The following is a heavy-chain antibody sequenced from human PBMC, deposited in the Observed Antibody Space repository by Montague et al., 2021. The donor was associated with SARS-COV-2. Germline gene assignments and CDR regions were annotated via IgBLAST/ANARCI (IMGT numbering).Heavy chain of an antibody. CDR3: AHVGMACSGGSCYPKIKDWYFDL. J-gene: IGHJ2*01. D-gene: IGHD2-15*01. Sequence: PALVQPTQTLTLTCTFSGFSLSTSGVGVGWIRQPPGKALEWLALIYWDDDKRYSPSLKSRLTITKDTSKNQVVLTVTNMDPVDTATYYCAHVGMACSGGSCYPKIKDWYFDLWGRGTLVTVSS. V-gene: IGHV2-5*02. CDR2: IYWDDDK. CDR1: GFSLSTSGVG.